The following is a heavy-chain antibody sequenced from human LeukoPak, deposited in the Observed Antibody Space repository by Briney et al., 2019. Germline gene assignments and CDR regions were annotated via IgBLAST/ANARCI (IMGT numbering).Heavy chain of an antibody. D-gene: IGHD1-26*01. Sequence: SETLSLTCTVSGDSFSSYYWSWIRQPPGKGLEWIGYIYTSGSTNYNPSLKSRVTISVDTSKNQFSLKLSSVTAADTAVYYCARMGGSSESYGYFDYWGQGTLVTVSS. J-gene: IGHJ4*02. V-gene: IGHV4-4*09. CDR1: GDSFSSYY. CDR3: ARMGGSSESYGYFDY. CDR2: IYTSGST.